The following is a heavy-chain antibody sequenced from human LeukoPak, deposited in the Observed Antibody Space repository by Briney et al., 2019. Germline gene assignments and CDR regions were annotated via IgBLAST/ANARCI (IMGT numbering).Heavy chain of an antibody. CDR3: ARDTNDILTGYYNSHDAFDI. V-gene: IGHV1-18*01. CDR1: GYTFTSYG. J-gene: IGHJ3*02. CDR2: ISAYNGNT. Sequence: ASVKVSCKASGYTFTSYGISWVRQAPGQGLEWMGRISAYNGNTNYAQKLQGRVTMTTDTSTSTAYMELRSLRSDDTAVYYCARDTNDILTGYYNSHDAFDIWGQGTMVTVSS. D-gene: IGHD3-9*01.